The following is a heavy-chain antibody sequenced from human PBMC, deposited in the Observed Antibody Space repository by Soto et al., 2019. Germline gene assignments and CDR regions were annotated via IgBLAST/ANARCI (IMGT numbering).Heavy chain of an antibody. Sequence: PGGSLRLSCAASGFTFSRYEMNRVRQAPGKGLEWVSSISSSGSTIYYADSVNGRFTISRDNANNSLYLQMNSLGAEDTAVYYCARASNSHSSFDAWGPGTLVTVSS. CDR2: ISSSGSTI. V-gene: IGHV3-48*03. D-gene: IGHD4-4*01. CDR1: GFTFSRYE. CDR3: ARASNSHSSFDA. J-gene: IGHJ4*02.